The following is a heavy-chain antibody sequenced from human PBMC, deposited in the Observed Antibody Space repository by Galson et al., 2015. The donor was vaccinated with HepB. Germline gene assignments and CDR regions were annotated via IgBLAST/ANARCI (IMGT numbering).Heavy chain of an antibody. D-gene: IGHD3-10*01. J-gene: IGHJ1*01. CDR3: ARVLGDGGGYGSASFTTWGY. CDR1: GYTFNNYG. Sequence: SVKVSCKASGYTFNNYGITWVRQAPGQRPEWMGWMNTDNGKPNYAQSLQGRVTMTRDTSTTTADMELRNLSSEDTAVYYCARVLGDGGGYGSASFTTWGYWGQGTLVTVSS. V-gene: IGHV1-18*01. CDR2: MNTDNGKP.